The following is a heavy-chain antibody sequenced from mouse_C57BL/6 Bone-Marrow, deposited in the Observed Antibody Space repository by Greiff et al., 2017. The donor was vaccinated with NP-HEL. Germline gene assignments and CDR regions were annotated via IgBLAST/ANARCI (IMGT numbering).Heavy chain of an antibody. Sequence: VQLQQSGPVLVKPGASVKMSCKASGYTFTDYYMNWVKQSHGKSLEWIGVLNPYNGGTSYNQKFKGKATLTVDKSSSTAYMELNSLTSEDSAVYYCAKYGRYAMDYWGQGTSVTVSS. CDR2: LNPYNGGT. CDR3: AKYGRYAMDY. CDR1: GYTFTDYY. J-gene: IGHJ4*01. D-gene: IGHD1-1*01. V-gene: IGHV1-19*01.